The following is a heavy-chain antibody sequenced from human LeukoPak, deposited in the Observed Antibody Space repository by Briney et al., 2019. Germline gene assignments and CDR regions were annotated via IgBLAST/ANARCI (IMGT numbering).Heavy chain of an antibody. CDR1: GGSISSSSYY. D-gene: IGHD6-13*01. CDR3: ARRSSWYNYYYYYMDV. CDR2: IYYSGST. J-gene: IGHJ6*03. V-gene: IGHV4-39*01. Sequence: SETLSFTCTVSGGSISSSSYYWGWIRQPPGKGLEWIGSIYYSGSTYYNPSLKSRVTISVDTSKNQFSLKLSSVTAADTAVYYCARRSSWYNYYYYYMDVWGKGTTVTVSS.